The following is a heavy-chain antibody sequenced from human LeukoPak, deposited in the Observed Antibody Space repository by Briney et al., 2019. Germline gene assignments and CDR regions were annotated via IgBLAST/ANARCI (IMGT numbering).Heavy chain of an antibody. Sequence: SETLSLTCTVSGGSISSYYWSWIRQPPGKGLEWIGYIYYSGSTNYNPSLKSRVTISVDTSKNQFSLKLSSVTAADTAVYYCARVLGYSRPFDYWGQGALVTVSS. V-gene: IGHV4-59*01. CDR1: GGSISSYY. D-gene: IGHD5-18*01. CDR3: ARVLGYSRPFDY. J-gene: IGHJ4*02. CDR2: IYYSGST.